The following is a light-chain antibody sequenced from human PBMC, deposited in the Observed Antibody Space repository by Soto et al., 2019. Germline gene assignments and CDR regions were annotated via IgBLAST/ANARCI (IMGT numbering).Light chain of an antibody. CDR2: RAS. Sequence: DIQMTQTHSTLSASVGDRVTITCRASQSINSWLAWYQQKPGKAPKLLIYRASSLESGVPSRFSGSGSGTEFTLTISSLQPDDFATYYCQQYNSYSRTFGQGTKLEIK. J-gene: IGKJ2*01. CDR1: QSINSW. CDR3: QQYNSYSRT. V-gene: IGKV1-5*03.